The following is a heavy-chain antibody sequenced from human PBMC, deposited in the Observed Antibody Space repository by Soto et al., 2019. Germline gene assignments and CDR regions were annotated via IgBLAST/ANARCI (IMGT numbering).Heavy chain of an antibody. CDR3: AHKGYGDYPLDY. Sequence: QITLKESGPTLVKPTQTLALTCTFSGFSLSTSGVGVGWIRQPPGKALEWLAVIYWDDSKHYSPSLGSRLTITKDTSKNQVVLTMTNMDPVDTATYYCAHKGYGDYPLDYWGQGTLGTVSS. CDR2: IYWDDSK. V-gene: IGHV2-5*02. J-gene: IGHJ4*02. CDR1: GFSLSTSGVG. D-gene: IGHD4-17*01.